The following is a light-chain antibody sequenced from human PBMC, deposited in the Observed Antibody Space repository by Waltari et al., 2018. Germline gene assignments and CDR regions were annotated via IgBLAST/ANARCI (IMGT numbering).Light chain of an antibody. CDR1: ALPKQS. CDR2: KDS. CDR3: QSADSSGTYVV. Sequence: SYELPQPPSVSVSPGQTARITCSGDALPKQSSYCYQQKPGQAPVLGIYKDSERPSGLPERFSGSSSGTTVTLTISGVQAEDEADYYCQSADSSGTYVVFGGGTKLTVL. V-gene: IGLV3-25*03. J-gene: IGLJ2*01.